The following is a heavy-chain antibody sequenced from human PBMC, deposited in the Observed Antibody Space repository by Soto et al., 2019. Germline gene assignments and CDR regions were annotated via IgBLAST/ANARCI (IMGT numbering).Heavy chain of an antibody. V-gene: IGHV1-69*01. J-gene: IGHJ6*02. CDR2: IIPIFGTA. D-gene: IGHD4-4*01. Sequence: QVQLVQSGAEVKKPGSSVKVSCKASGRTFSSYAISWVRQAPGQRLEGMGVIIPIFGTANYAQNLQGRVTINADESTSTAYMELSSLRSEDTAVYYCARDPPYSNHVCYYYSMDVGGQGTTVTVSS. CDR1: GRTFSSYA. CDR3: ARDPPYSNHVCYYYSMDV.